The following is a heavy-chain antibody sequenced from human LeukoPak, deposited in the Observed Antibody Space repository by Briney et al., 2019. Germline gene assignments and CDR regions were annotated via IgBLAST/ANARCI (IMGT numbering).Heavy chain of an antibody. CDR2: ISSSGSTI. D-gene: IGHD6-13*01. CDR3: ARDSAGHYYYYSMDV. V-gene: IGHV3-11*04. CDR1: GLTFSDYY. J-gene: IGHJ6*02. Sequence: GGSLRLSCAASGLTFSDYYMSWIRQAPGKGLEWVSYISSSGSTIYYADSVKGRFTISRDNAKNSLYLQMNSLRAEDTAVYYCARDSAGHYYYYSMDVWGQGTTVTVSS.